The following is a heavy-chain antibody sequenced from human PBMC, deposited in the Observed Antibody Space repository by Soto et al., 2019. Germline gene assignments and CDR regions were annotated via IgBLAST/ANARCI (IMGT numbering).Heavy chain of an antibody. J-gene: IGHJ6*02. CDR2: ISSSGSTI. Sequence: PGGSLRLSCAASGFTFSDYYMSWIRQAPGKGLEWVSYISSSGSTIYYADSVKGRFTISRDNAKNSLYLQMNSLRAEDTAVYYCARVQGIAAASPYYYYGMDVWGQGTTVTVSS. CDR3: ARVQGIAAASPYYYYGMDV. D-gene: IGHD6-13*01. V-gene: IGHV3-11*01. CDR1: GFTFSDYY.